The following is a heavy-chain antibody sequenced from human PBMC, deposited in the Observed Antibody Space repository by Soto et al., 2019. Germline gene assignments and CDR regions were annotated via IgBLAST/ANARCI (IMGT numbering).Heavy chain of an antibody. J-gene: IGHJ4*02. CDR2: INHSGST. D-gene: IGHD2-2*01. V-gene: IGHV4-34*01. Sequence: QVQLQQWGAGLLKPSETLSLTCAVYGGSFSGYYWSWIRQPPGKGLEWIGEINHSGSTNYNPSLKSRVIISVDTSKNQFSLKLSSVTAADTAVYYCARGDSDIVVVPAAPLLDYWGQGTLVTVSS. CDR1: GGSFSGYY. CDR3: ARGDSDIVVVPAAPLLDY.